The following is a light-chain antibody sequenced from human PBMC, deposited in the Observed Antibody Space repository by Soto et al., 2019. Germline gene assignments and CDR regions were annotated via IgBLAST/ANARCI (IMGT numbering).Light chain of an antibody. V-gene: IGKV3-15*01. CDR3: QQYSNWALG. J-gene: IGKJ2*03. CDR1: QSVSSN. CDR2: SAS. Sequence: EIVMTQSPATLSVSPGERATLSCRASQSVSSNLARYQQKPGQAPRLLIYSASTRATGIPARFGGSASGTEFTLTSRRLQAEDFAVYYCQQYSNWALGFGQGNKLEIK.